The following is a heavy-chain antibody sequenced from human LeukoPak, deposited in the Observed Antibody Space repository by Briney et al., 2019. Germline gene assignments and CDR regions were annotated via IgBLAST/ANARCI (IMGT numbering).Heavy chain of an antibody. V-gene: IGHV4-34*01. CDR1: GGSFSGCY. Sequence: PSETLSLTCAVYGGSFSGCYWSWIRQPPGKGLEWIGEINHSGSTNYNPSLKSRVTISVDTSKNQFSLKLSSVTAADTAVYYCARMFSKGYDFWSGYPNYFDYWGQGTLVTVSS. CDR2: INHSGST. J-gene: IGHJ4*02. D-gene: IGHD3-3*01. CDR3: ARMFSKGYDFWSGYPNYFDY.